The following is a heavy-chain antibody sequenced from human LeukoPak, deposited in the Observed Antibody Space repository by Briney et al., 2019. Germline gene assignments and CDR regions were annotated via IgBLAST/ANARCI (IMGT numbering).Heavy chain of an antibody. CDR3: ARERLWTTVYFDY. D-gene: IGHD4-11*01. Sequence: SETLSLTCAVYGGSFSGYYWSWIRQPPGKGLEWIGEINHSGSTNYNPSLKSRVTISVDTSKNQFSLKLSSVTAADTAVYYCARERLWTTVYFDYWGQGTLDTVSS. CDR1: GGSFSGYY. J-gene: IGHJ4*02. CDR2: INHSGST. V-gene: IGHV4-34*01.